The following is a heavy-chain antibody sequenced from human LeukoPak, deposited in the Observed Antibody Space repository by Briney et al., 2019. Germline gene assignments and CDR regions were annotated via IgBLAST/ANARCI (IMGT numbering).Heavy chain of an antibody. Sequence: ASVKVSCKASGYTFTSYGISWVRQAPGQGLEWMGWISAYNGNTNYAQKLQGRVTMTTDTSTSTAYMELRSLRSDDTAVYYCARDRTMVRGVIIRYYYGMDVWGQGTTVTVSS. CDR2: ISAYNGNT. D-gene: IGHD3-10*01. V-gene: IGHV1-18*01. CDR3: ARDRTMVRGVIIRYYYGMDV. CDR1: GYTFTSYG. J-gene: IGHJ6*02.